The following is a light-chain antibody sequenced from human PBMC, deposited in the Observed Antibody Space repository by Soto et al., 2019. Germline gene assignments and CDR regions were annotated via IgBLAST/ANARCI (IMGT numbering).Light chain of an antibody. CDR1: SSDVGAYNY. J-gene: IGLJ3*02. Sequence: QSALTQPRSVSGSPGQSVTISCTGTSSDVGAYNYVSWYQQHTGKVPKLMIYDVSRRPSGVPDRFSGSKSGNTASLTISGLQDDDEADYYCCSYAGSYTLVFGGGTKLTVL. V-gene: IGLV2-11*01. CDR3: CSYAGSYTLV. CDR2: DVS.